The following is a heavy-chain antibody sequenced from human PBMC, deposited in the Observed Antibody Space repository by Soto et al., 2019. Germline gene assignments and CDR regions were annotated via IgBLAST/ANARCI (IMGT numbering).Heavy chain of an antibody. Sequence: VQLVQSGAEVKTPGSSVKLSCKASGGTFNRYTISWVRQAPGQGLEWMGGIIPIFGTANYAQKFQGSVAIIADESTSADYMELRSLRSEDTAVYYCALWGFRDGNNSKYNYSGMDVWGQGTTVTVSS. J-gene: IGHJ6*02. CDR2: IIPIFGTA. D-gene: IGHD1-1*01. V-gene: IGHV1-69*01. CDR3: ALWGFRDGNNSKYNYSGMDV. CDR1: GGTFNRYT.